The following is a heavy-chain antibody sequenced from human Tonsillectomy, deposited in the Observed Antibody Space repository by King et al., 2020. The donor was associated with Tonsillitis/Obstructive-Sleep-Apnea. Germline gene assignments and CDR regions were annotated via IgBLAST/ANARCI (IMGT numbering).Heavy chain of an antibody. CDR2: ISYDGSNK. V-gene: IGHV3-30*04. CDR3: ARDPEVKQWLVPWFDS. Sequence: VQLVESGGGVVQPGRFLRLSCAASGFMFSDYAMHWVRQAPGKGLEWVAVISYDGSNKYYADSVKGRFTISRDNSKNTLYLQIKSLKFEDTAVYYCARDPEVKQWLVPWFDSWGLGNLVSVSS. J-gene: IGHJ5*01. D-gene: IGHD6-19*01. CDR1: GFMFSDYA.